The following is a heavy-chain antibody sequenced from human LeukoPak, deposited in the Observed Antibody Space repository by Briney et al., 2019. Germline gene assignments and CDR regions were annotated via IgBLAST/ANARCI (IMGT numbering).Heavy chain of an antibody. CDR2: VNGDGSST. V-gene: IGHV3-74*01. CDR3: ARDLGGYSSGWTIDY. J-gene: IGHJ4*02. D-gene: IGHD6-19*01. CDR1: GFTFSTYW. Sequence: GGSLRLSCTASGFTFSTYWMHWVHQASGKGLMWVSRVNGDGSSTSYADSVKGRFTFSRDNAKNTLYLQMNSLRAEDTAVYYCARDLGGYSSGWTIDYWGQGTLVTVSS.